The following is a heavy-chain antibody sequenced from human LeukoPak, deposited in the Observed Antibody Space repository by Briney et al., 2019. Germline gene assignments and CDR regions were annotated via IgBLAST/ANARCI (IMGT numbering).Heavy chain of an antibody. CDR3: ARGYSGTYYDAFDI. V-gene: IGHV4-59*12. CDR1: GGSISSYY. J-gene: IGHJ3*02. D-gene: IGHD1-26*01. CDR2: IYYSGST. Sequence: PSETLSLTCTVSGGSISSYYWSWIRQPPGKGLEWIGYIYYSGSTNYNPSLKSRVTMSADTSNNQFSLTLTSVSAADTAVYYCARGYSGTYYDAFDIWGQGTMVTVSS.